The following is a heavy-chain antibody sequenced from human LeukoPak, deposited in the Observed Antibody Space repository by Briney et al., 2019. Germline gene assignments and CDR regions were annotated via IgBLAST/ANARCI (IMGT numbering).Heavy chain of an antibody. J-gene: IGHJ3*02. V-gene: IGHV5-51*01. CDR2: IQPADSQT. CDR3: ARRLRTGGFDI. D-gene: IGHD1-1*01. Sequence: GESLQISCLGSGSRFTTYWIYWLRQVPGKGLEWMGLIQPADSQTRYNPSFQGQVTLSDDKSINTAYLQWSSLRPSDTAIYYCARRLRTGGFDIWGQGTEVTVSS. CDR1: GSRFTTYW.